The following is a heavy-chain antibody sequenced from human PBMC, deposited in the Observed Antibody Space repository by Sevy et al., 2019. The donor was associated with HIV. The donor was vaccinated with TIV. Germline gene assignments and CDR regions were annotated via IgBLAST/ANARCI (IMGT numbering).Heavy chain of an antibody. CDR1: GGSISSYY. D-gene: IGHD3-10*01. CDR3: VRARSDGSGSYSAGPTYYYYYGMDV. Sequence: SETLSLTCTVSGGSISSYYWSWIRQPPGKGLEWIGYIYYSGSTNYNPSLKSRVTISVDTSKNQFSLKLSSVTAADTAVYYCVRARSDGSGSYSAGPTYYYYYGMDVWGQGTTVTVSS. J-gene: IGHJ6*02. V-gene: IGHV4-59*01. CDR2: IYYSGST.